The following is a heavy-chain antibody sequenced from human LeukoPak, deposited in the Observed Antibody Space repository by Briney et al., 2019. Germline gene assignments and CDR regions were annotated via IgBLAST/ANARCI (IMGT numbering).Heavy chain of an antibody. CDR1: GDSINVYS. J-gene: IGHJ3*02. Sequence: SETLSLTCTASGDSINVYSWNWIRQSPGKGLEWIAYMYYSGTTNYNPSLENRVAISLDLSRHQFSLRLNSVTAADTAVYYCARQAPRLGAFDIWGQGTMVTVSS. CDR3: ARQAPRLGAFDI. D-gene: IGHD3-16*01. CDR2: MYYSGTT. V-gene: IGHV4-59*01.